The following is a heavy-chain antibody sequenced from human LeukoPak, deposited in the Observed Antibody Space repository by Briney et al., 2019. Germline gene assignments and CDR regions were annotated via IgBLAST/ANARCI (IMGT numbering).Heavy chain of an antibody. Sequence: PSETLSLTCTVSGGSMTSGSQYWGWIRQPPGKGLEWIGTIHYTGGTYYNPSLRTRVTIYALTSKNQFSLKLNSVTAADTAVYYWAKHGSEGAHYYYYMDVWGKGATVTVSS. V-gene: IGHV4-39*01. CDR3: AKHGSEGAHYYYYMDV. D-gene: IGHD5-12*01. CDR2: IHYTGGT. J-gene: IGHJ6*03. CDR1: GGSMTSGSQY.